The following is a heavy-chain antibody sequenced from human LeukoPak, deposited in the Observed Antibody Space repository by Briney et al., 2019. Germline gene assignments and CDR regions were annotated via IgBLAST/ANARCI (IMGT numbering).Heavy chain of an antibody. V-gene: IGHV1-2*02. CDR1: GYTFTGYY. CDR3: ARALRFLEWLLSD. J-gene: IGHJ4*02. D-gene: IGHD3-3*01. Sequence: GASVKVSFKASGYTFTGYYMHWVRQAPGQGREWMGWINPNSGGTNYAQKFQGRVTMTRDTSISTAYMELSRLRSDDTAVYYCARALRFLEWLLSDWGQGTLVTVSS. CDR2: INPNSGGT.